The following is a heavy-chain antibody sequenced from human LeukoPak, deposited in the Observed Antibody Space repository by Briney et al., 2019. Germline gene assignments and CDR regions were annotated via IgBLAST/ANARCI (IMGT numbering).Heavy chain of an antibody. J-gene: IGHJ6*03. CDR2: IYYSGST. Sequence: SETLSLTCTVSGGSISSSSYYWGWIRQPPGKGLEWIGSIYYSGSTYYNPSLKSRVTISVDTSKNQFSLKLSSVTAADTAVYYCARGSYDSSGYLFFDYYYYYYMDVWGKGTTVTISS. CDR1: GGSISSSSYY. D-gene: IGHD3-22*01. V-gene: IGHV4-39*07. CDR3: ARGSYDSSGYLFFDYYYYYYMDV.